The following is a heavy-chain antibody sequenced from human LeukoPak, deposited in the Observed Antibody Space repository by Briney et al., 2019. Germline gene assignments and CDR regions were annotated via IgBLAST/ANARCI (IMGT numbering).Heavy chain of an antibody. Sequence: ASVKVSCKVSGYTLTELSMHWVRQAPGQGLEWMGIINPSGGSTSYAQKFQGRVTMTRDTSTSTVYMELSSLRSEDTAVYYCAREGWNYVLWFDPWGQGTLVTVSS. CDR2: INPSGGST. D-gene: IGHD1-7*01. CDR1: GYTLTELS. CDR3: AREGWNYVLWFDP. J-gene: IGHJ5*02. V-gene: IGHV1-46*01.